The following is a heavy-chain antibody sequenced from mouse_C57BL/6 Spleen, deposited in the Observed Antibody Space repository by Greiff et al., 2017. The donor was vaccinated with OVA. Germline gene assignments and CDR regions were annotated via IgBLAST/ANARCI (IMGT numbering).Heavy chain of an antibody. Sequence: VQLQQPGAELVKPGASVKLSCKASGYTFTSYWMQWVKQRPGQGLEWIGEIDPSDSYTNYNQKFKGKATLTVDTSSSTAYMQLSSLTSEDSAVYYCARGRRYWYFDVWGTGTTVTVSS. CDR1: GYTFTSYW. CDR3: ARGRRYWYFDV. CDR2: IDPSDSYT. J-gene: IGHJ1*03. V-gene: IGHV1-50*01.